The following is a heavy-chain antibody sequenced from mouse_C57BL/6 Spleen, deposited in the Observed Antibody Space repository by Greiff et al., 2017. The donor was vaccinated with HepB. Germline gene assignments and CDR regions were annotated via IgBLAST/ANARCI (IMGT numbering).Heavy chain of an antibody. CDR3: ASTYGSKGNFDY. Sequence: EVKLMESGAELVKPGASVKLSCTASGFNIKDYYMHWVKQRTEQGLEWIGRIDPEDGETKYAPKFQGKATITADTSSNTAYLQLSSLTSEDTAVYYCASTYGSKGNFDYWGQGTTLTVSS. D-gene: IGHD1-1*01. J-gene: IGHJ2*01. V-gene: IGHV14-2*01. CDR1: GFNIKDYY. CDR2: IDPEDGET.